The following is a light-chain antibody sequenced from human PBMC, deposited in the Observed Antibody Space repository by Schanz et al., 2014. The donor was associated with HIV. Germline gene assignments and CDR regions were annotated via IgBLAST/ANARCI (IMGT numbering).Light chain of an antibody. CDR1: QSVSSN. CDR2: DAS. CDR3: QQYGSSPKT. V-gene: IGKV3-20*01. J-gene: IGKJ2*01. Sequence: DIVMTQSPATLSVSPGERATLSCRASQSVSSNLAWYQQKPGQAPRLLIYDASSRATGIPDRFSGSGSGTDFTLTINRLEPEDVAVYYCQQYGSSPKTFGQGTKLEIK.